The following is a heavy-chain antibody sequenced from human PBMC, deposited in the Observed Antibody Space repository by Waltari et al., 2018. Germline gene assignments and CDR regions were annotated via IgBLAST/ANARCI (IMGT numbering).Heavy chain of an antibody. V-gene: IGHV3-53*01. D-gene: IGHD6-19*01. CDR2: IYSGGST. CDR3: ARARSGWPFDY. J-gene: IGHJ4*02. CDR1: GFTVSSTL. Sequence: EVPLVESGGGLIQPGGSLRLTCAASGFTVSSTLIGWVRQAPGKGLEWVSVIYSGGSTYYADSVKGRFTISRDNSKNTLYLQMNSLRAEDTAVYYCARARSGWPFDYWGQGTLVTVSS.